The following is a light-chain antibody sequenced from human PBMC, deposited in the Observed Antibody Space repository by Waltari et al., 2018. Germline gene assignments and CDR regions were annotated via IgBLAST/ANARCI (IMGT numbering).Light chain of an antibody. Sequence: QSVLTQPPSASGTPGQRVTISCSASNSNIGSNVVNWYQQVPGMAPRLLIYSNDQRPSGVPDRFSGSKYGTSASLVISGLQSDDEGNYYCATWDGRLAGVLFGGGTKVTVL. CDR2: SND. CDR1: NSNIGSNV. CDR3: ATWDGRLAGVL. V-gene: IGLV1-44*01. J-gene: IGLJ2*01.